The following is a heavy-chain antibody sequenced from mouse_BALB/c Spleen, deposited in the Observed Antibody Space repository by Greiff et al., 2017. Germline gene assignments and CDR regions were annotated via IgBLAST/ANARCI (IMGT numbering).Heavy chain of an antibody. CDR3: AKTYDGYYVGAMDY. V-gene: IGHV2-3*01. J-gene: IGHJ4*01. CDR1: GFSLTSYG. Sequence: VKLVESGPGLVAPSQSLSITCTASGFSLTSYGVSWVRQPPGKGLEWLGVIWGDGSTNYHSALISRLSISKDNSKSQVFLKLNSLQTDDTATYYCAKTYDGYYVGAMDYWGRGTSVTVSS. D-gene: IGHD2-3*01. CDR2: IWGDGST.